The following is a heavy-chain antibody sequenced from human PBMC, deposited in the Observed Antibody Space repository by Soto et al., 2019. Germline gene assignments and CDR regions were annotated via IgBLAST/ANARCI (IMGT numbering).Heavy chain of an antibody. D-gene: IGHD6-19*01. J-gene: IGHJ4*02. Sequence: QVQLVQSGAEVKKPGSSVKVSCKASGGTFSNFAVSWVRQAPGQGLEWMGGIIAIFGAANYPQQFQGRVTITTDESTATAYMELSSLRPEDTAVYYCARGGYSSGWDNWGQGTLITVSS. CDR2: IIAIFGAA. CDR1: GGTFSNFA. CDR3: ARGGYSSGWDN. V-gene: IGHV1-69*01.